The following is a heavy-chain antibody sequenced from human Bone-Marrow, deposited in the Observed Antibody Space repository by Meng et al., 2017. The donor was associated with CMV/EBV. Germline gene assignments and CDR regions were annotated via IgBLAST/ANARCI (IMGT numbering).Heavy chain of an antibody. V-gene: IGHV1-8*01. CDR1: GYTFTSYD. CDR3: ARGMDYYYDSSGYYGWFDP. J-gene: IGHJ5*02. Sequence: ASVKVSCKASGYTFTSYDINWVRQATGQGLEWMGWMNPNSGNTGYAQKFQGRVTMTRDTSISTAYMELSRLRSDDTAVYYCARGMDYYYDSSGYYGWFDPWGQGTLVTVSS. CDR2: MNPNSGNT. D-gene: IGHD3-22*01.